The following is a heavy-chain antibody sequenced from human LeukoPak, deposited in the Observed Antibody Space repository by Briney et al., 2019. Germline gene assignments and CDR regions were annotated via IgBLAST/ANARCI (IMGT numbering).Heavy chain of an antibody. J-gene: IGHJ4*02. D-gene: IGHD1-14*01. CDR2: LYSDGNT. V-gene: IGHV3-53*01. Sequence: GGSLRLSCAAPGFTVITNDMTWVRQAPGKGLEWVSVLYSDGNTKYADSVQGRFAISRDNSKNTMYLEMKRLSPDDMAVYYCARGVEPLAANTLAYWGEGTLVTVSS. CDR1: GFTVITND. CDR3: ARGVEPLAANTLAY.